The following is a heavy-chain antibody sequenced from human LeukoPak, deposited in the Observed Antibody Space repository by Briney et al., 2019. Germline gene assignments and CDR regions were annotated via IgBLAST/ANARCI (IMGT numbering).Heavy chain of an antibody. D-gene: IGHD3-9*01. CDR3: VRDNDWAFHY. V-gene: IGHV3-9*01. Sequence: GRSLRLSCAASGFTFDDYAMHWVRQAPGKGLEWVSGISWNSGSIGYADSVKGRFTISRDTAKKTLYLQMNSLRDDDTALYYCVRDNDWAFHYWGQGTLVTVSS. CDR2: ISWNSGSI. CDR1: GFTFDDYA. J-gene: IGHJ4*02.